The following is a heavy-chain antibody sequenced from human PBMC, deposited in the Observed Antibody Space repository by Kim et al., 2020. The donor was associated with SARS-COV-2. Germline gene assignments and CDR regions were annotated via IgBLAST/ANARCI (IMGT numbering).Heavy chain of an antibody. CDR3: AGHRSSSWDLDAFDL. V-gene: IGHV4-59*08. Sequence: PSLKSQVTISIDTSKNQFSLKQSSVTAADTAVYNCAGHRSSSWDLDAFDLWGQGTMVTVSS. D-gene: IGHD6-13*01. J-gene: IGHJ3*01.